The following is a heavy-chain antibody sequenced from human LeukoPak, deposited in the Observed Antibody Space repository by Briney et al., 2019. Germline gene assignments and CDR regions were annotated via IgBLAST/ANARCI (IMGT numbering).Heavy chain of an antibody. J-gene: IGHJ4*02. CDR3: ARLQGASDS. D-gene: IGHD4/OR15-4a*01. CDR1: GFTFSSSW. Sequence: GGSLRLSCVASGFTFSSSWMHWVRQAPGKGLEWVSAISGSGGSTYYADSVKGRFTISRDNSKNTLHLQMNSLRAEDTAVYYCARLQGASDSWGQGTLVTVSS. V-gene: IGHV3-23*01. CDR2: ISGSGGST.